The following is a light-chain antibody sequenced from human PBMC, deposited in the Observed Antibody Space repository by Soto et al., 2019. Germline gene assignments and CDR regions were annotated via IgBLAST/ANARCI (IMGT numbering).Light chain of an antibody. V-gene: IGLV2-11*01. CDR3: CSYAGSWTLV. J-gene: IGLJ2*01. Sequence: QSVLTQPRSVSGSPGQSVTISCTGTSSDVGSYNSVSWYQQHPGKAPKLMIHDVTKRPSGVPDRFSGSKLGHTASLTISGLQAEDDADYFCCSYAGSWTLVFGGGTQLTVL. CDR2: DVT. CDR1: SSDVGSYNS.